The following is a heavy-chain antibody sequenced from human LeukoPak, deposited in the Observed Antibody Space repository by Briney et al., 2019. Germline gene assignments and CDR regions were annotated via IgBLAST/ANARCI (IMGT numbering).Heavy chain of an antibody. V-gene: IGHV4-59*12. D-gene: IGHD3-22*01. CDR1: GGSISSYY. J-gene: IGHJ4*02. Sequence: SETLSLTCTVSGGSISSYYWSWIRQPPGKGLEWIGYIYYSGSTNYNPSLKSRVTISVDTSKNQFSLKLSSVTAADTAVYYCARARRGYDSSGYYYAGGYFDYWGQGTLVTVSS. CDR2: IYYSGST. CDR3: ARARRGYDSSGYYYAGGYFDY.